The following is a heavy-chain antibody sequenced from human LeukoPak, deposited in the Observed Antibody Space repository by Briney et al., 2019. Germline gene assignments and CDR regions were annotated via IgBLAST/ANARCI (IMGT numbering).Heavy chain of an antibody. CDR3: ARWGSIAVARFDY. CDR2: INHSGST. Sequence: SETLSLTCAVYGGSFSGYYWSWIRQPPGKGLEWIGEINHSGSTNYNPSLKSRVTISVDTSKNQFSLNLTSVTAADTAVYYCARWGSIAVARFDYWGQGTLVTVSS. CDR1: GGSFSGYY. V-gene: IGHV4-34*01. J-gene: IGHJ4*02. D-gene: IGHD6-6*01.